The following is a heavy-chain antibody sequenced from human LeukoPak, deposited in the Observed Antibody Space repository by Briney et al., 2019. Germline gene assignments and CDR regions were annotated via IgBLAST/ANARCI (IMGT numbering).Heavy chain of an antibody. CDR3: ARGYGSSWLKSDY. J-gene: IGHJ4*02. Sequence: SQTLSLTCAVSGGSISSDDYSWSWIRQPPGKGLEWIGYIYHSGSTYYNSSLKSRVTISVDTSKNQFSLKLSSVTAADTAVYYCARGYGSSWLKSDYWGQGTQVTVSS. V-gene: IGHV4-30-2*01. CDR1: GGSISSDDYS. D-gene: IGHD6-13*01. CDR2: IYHSGST.